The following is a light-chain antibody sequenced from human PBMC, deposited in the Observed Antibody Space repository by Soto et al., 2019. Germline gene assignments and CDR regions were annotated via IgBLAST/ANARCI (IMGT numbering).Light chain of an antibody. Sequence: DIVMTQSPDSLAVSLGERATINCKSSQSVFFSSNSKNYLVWYQQKPGQPPKLLIYWASTRESGVPDRFSGSGSGTDFTLTSSSLQAEDVAVYYCQQHYTTPYTFGQGTKLEIK. V-gene: IGKV4-1*01. J-gene: IGKJ2*01. CDR3: QQHYTTPYT. CDR1: QSVFFSSNSKNY. CDR2: WAS.